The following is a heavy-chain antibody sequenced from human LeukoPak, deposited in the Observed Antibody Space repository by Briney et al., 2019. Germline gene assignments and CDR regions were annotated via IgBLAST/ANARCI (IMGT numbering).Heavy chain of an antibody. Sequence: GGSLRLSCAASGFTFSSYEMHWVRQAPGKGLEWVSYISSSDSTIYYADSVKGRFTIARDNAKNSLYLEMNSLRAEDTALYFCAREITYQHSSAYDYWGQGTRVTVSS. V-gene: IGHV3-48*03. CDR1: GFTFSSYE. CDR3: AREITYQHSSAYDY. J-gene: IGHJ4*02. CDR2: ISSSDSTI. D-gene: IGHD3-22*01.